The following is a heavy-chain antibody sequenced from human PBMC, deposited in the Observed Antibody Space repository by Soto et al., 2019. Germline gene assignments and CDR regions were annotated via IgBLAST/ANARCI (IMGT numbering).Heavy chain of an antibody. J-gene: IGHJ5*02. CDR1: GGTFSSYA. CDR3: ARVSVGATAYNWFDP. V-gene: IGHV1-69*13. Sequence: ASVKVSCKASGGTFSSYAISWVRQAPGQGLEWMGGIIPIFGTANYAQKFQGRVTITADESTSTAYMELSSLRSEDTAVYYCARVSVGATAYNWFDPWGQGTLVTVSS. CDR2: IIPIFGTA. D-gene: IGHD1-26*01.